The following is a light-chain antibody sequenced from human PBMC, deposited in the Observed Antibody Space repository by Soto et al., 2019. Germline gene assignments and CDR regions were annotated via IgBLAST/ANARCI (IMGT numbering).Light chain of an antibody. CDR3: QQRSNWPSLT. CDR2: AAS. V-gene: IGKV3-11*01. Sequence: EIVMTQSPATLSVSPGERATLSCRASQSIGSNLAWYQQKPGQAPRLLIYAASIRATDFPARFSGSGSGTDFTLTISSLEPEDFAVYYCQQRSNWPSLTFGGGTKVDIK. J-gene: IGKJ4*01. CDR1: QSIGSN.